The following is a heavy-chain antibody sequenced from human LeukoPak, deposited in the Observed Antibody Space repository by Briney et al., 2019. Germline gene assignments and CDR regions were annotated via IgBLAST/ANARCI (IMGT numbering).Heavy chain of an antibody. Sequence: GGSLRLSCAASGFTFSSYAMSWVRQAPGKGLEWVSGISWNSGGMGYADSVKGRFTISRDNVKNSLYLQMNSLRAEDTAFYYCAKARAYGSEQGMDVWGQGTTVTVSS. D-gene: IGHD3-10*01. J-gene: IGHJ6*02. V-gene: IGHV3-9*01. CDR1: GFTFSSYA. CDR2: ISWNSGGM. CDR3: AKARAYGSEQGMDV.